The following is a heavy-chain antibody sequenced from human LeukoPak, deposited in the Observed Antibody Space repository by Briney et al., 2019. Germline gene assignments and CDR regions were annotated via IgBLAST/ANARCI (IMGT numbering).Heavy chain of an antibody. CDR2: IYYSGST. D-gene: IGHD3-22*01. CDR1: GGSISSYY. Sequence: PSETLSLTCTVSGGSISSYYWSWIRQPPGKGLEWIGYIYYSGSTNYNPSLKSRVTISVDTSKNQFSLKLSSVTAADTAVYYCAREGYYYHSSGYRGAFDIWGQGTMVTVSS. CDR3: AREGYYYHSSGYRGAFDI. J-gene: IGHJ3*02. V-gene: IGHV4-59*01.